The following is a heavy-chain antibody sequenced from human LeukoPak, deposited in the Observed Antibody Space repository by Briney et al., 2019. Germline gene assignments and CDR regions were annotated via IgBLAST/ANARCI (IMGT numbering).Heavy chain of an antibody. CDR3: ARVSIGWSDAFDI. CDR1: GGSFSGYY. CDR2: INHSGST. D-gene: IGHD6-19*01. Sequence: SETLSLTCAVYGGSFSGYYWSWIRQPPGKGLEWIGEINHSGSTNYNPSLKSRVTIPVDTSKNQFSLKLSSVTAADTAVYYCARVSIGWSDAFDIWGRGTIVTVSS. J-gene: IGHJ3*02. V-gene: IGHV4-34*01.